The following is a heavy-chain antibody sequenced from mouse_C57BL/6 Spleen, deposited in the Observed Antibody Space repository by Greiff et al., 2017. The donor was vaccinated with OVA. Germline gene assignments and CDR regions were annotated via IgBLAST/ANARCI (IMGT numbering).Heavy chain of an antibody. Sequence: QVQLQQSGAELVKPGASVKLSCKASGYTFTGYWMHWVKQRPGHGLEWIGMIHPNSGSTTYNEKFKSKAILTVDKSSSTAYMQLSSLTYEDSAVYYCARSVYYGNSYYFDYWGQGTTLTVSS. CDR1: GYTFTGYW. V-gene: IGHV1-64*01. D-gene: IGHD1-1*01. CDR2: IHPNSGST. CDR3: ARSVYYGNSYYFDY. J-gene: IGHJ2*01.